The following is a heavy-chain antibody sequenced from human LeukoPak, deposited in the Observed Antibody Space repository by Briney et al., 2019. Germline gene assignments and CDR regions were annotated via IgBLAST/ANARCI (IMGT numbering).Heavy chain of an antibody. CDR1: GFTFSSYS. CDR3: ARHATTVTTLSAFDI. V-gene: IGHV3-21*01. D-gene: IGHD4-17*01. Sequence: GVCLRLSCAASGFTFSSYSINWVRQAPGKVLEWVSSISTSSSYIYYADSVKGRFTISRDNTKNSLYLEMSSLRAEDTAVYYCARHATTVTTLSAFDIWGQGTMVTVSS. J-gene: IGHJ3*02. CDR2: ISTSSSYI.